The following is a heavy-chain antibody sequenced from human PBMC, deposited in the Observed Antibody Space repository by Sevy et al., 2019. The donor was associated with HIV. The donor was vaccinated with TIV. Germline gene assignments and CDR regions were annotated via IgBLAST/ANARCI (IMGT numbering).Heavy chain of an antibody. V-gene: IGHV4-31*03. CDR1: GGSISSGVYY. Sequence: SETLSLTCTVSGGSISSGVYYWSWIRQHPGKGLEWIGYIYYSGSTYYNPSLKSRVTISVDTSKNQFSLKLSSVTAADTAVYYCARARDYGRLFDYWGQGTLVTVSS. D-gene: IGHD4-17*01. CDR3: ARARDYGRLFDY. J-gene: IGHJ4*02. CDR2: IYYSGST.